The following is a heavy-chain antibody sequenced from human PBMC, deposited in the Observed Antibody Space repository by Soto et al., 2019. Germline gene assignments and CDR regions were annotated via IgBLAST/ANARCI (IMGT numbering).Heavy chain of an antibody. CDR1: GFIFSNYA. CDR3: AKDRLGGGLDY. J-gene: IGHJ4*02. V-gene: IGHV3-23*01. Sequence: EVHLLQSGGGLVQPGGSLRLSCAASGFIFSNYAMNGVRQAPGKGLEWVSIVTSRGDTTYYADSVKGRFTISRDNSKNTLYLQVNSLTAEDTAVYYCAKDRLGGGLDYWGQGTLVSVSS. CDR2: VTSRGDTT. D-gene: IGHD3-16*01.